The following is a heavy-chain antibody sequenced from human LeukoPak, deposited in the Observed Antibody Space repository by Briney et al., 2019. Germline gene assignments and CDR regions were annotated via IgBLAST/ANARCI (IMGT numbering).Heavy chain of an antibody. CDR2: IYPGDSHT. V-gene: IGHV5-51*01. CDR1: GYNFTTYC. CDR3: ARGDSGDYADDAFDI. Sequence: GESLKISCKGSGYNFTTYCIAWVRQLPGKGLEWMGIIYPGDSHTRYNPSFQGRVTISADNSITTAYLQWSSLRASDTAMYYCARGDSGDYADDAFDIWGQGTMVTVSS. D-gene: IGHD4-17*01. J-gene: IGHJ3*02.